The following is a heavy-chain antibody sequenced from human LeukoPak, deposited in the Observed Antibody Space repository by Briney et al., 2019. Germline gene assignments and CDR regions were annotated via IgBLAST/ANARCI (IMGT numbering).Heavy chain of an antibody. Sequence: PSQTLSLTCAVSGGSISSGGYSWSWIRQPPGKGLEWIGYIYHSGSTYYNPSLKSRVTISVDRSKNQFSLKLSSVTAADTAVYYCARVLQQQLLPNYWYFDLWGRGTLVTVSS. D-gene: IGHD6-13*01. CDR2: IYHSGST. CDR1: GGSISSGGYS. CDR3: ARVLQQQLLPNYWYFDL. J-gene: IGHJ2*01. V-gene: IGHV4-30-2*01.